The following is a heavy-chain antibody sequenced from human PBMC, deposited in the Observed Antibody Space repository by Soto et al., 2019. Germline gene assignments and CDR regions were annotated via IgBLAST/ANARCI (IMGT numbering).Heavy chain of an antibody. V-gene: IGHV3-21*01. J-gene: IGHJ6*02. D-gene: IGHD3-10*01. Sequence: EVQLVESGGGLVKPGGSLRLSCAASGFTFSSYSMNWVRQAPGKGLEWVSSISSSSSYIYYADSVKGRFTISRDNAKNSLYLQMNSLRAEDTAVYYCARDDDYYGSGSHYGMDVWGQGTTVTVSS. CDR3: ARDDDYYGSGSHYGMDV. CDR2: ISSSSSYI. CDR1: GFTFSSYS.